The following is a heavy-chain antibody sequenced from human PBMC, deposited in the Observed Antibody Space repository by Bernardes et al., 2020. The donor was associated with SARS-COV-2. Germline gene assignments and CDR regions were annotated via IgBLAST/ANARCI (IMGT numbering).Heavy chain of an antibody. J-gene: IGHJ5*02. Sequence: GGSLRLSCAASGFTFSSYGMHWVRQAPGKGLEWVAVIWYDGSNKYYADSVKGRFTISRDNSKNTLYLQMNSLRAEDTAVYYCARGQVEMVVPAATWFDPWGQGTLVTVSS. CDR2: IWYDGSNK. V-gene: IGHV3-33*01. CDR3: ARGQVEMVVPAATWFDP. CDR1: GFTFSSYG. D-gene: IGHD2-2*01.